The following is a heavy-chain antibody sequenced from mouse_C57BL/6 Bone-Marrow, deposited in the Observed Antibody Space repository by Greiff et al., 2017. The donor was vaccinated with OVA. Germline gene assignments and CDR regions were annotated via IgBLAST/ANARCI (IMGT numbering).Heavy chain of an antibody. CDR3: ARQGGNYLYWYFDV. CDR2: ISSGGSYT. Sequence: EVQLQQSGGDLVKPGGSLKLSCAASGFTFSSYGMSWVRQTPDKRLEWVATISSGGSYTYYPDSVKGRFTISRDNAKNTLYLQMSSLKSEDTAMYYCARQGGNYLYWYFDVWGTGTTVTVSS. D-gene: IGHD2-1*01. CDR1: GFTFSSYG. J-gene: IGHJ1*03. V-gene: IGHV5-6*01.